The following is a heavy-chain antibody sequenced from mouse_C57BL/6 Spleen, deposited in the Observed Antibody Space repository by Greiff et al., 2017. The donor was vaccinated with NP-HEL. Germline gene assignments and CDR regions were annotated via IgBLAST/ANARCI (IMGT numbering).Heavy chain of an antibody. V-gene: IGHV1-82*01. D-gene: IGHD1-1*01. CDR3: AIMTTVVEDFDY. CDR1: GYAFSSSW. J-gene: IGHJ2*01. CDR2: IYPGDGGT. Sequence: VQLQQSGPELVKPGASVKISCKASGYAFSSSWMNWVKQRPGKGLEWIGRIYPGDGGTNYNGKFKGKATLTADKSSSTAYMQLSSLTSEDSAVDFWAIMTTVVEDFDYWGKGTTLTVSS.